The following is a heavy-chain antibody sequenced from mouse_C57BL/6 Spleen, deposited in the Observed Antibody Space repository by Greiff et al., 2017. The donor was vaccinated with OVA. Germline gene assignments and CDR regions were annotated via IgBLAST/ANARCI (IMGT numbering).Heavy chain of an antibody. V-gene: IGHV8-12*01. Sequence: QVTLKESGPGILQSSQTLSLTCSFSGFSLSTSGMGVSWIRQPSGKGLEWLAHIYWDDDKRYNPSLKSRLTISKDTSRNQVFLKITSVDTADTATYYCARSRDYDYLYYAMDYWGQGTSVTVSS. J-gene: IGHJ4*01. CDR1: GFSLSTSGMG. CDR2: IYWDDDK. D-gene: IGHD2-4*01. CDR3: ARSRDYDYLYYAMDY.